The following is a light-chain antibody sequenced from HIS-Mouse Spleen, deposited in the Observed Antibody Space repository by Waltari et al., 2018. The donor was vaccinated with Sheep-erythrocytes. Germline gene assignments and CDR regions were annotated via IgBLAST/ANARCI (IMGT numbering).Light chain of an antibody. CDR1: SSDVGGYNY. Sequence: HSALTQPASVSGSPGQSITISCTGTSSDVGGYNYVSWYQQHPGKAPKLMIYDVSNRPSGVSNRFSGSKSGNTASLTISGLQAEDESDYYCCSYAGSYNHVFATGTKVTVL. CDR3: CSYAGSYNHV. J-gene: IGLJ1*01. CDR2: DVS. V-gene: IGLV2-14*03.